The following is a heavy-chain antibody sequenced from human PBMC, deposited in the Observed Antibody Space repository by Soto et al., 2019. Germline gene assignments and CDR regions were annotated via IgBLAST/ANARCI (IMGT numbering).Heavy chain of an antibody. CDR3: ARESITMVRGVMGYYYYGMDV. CDR1: GGSISSYY. V-gene: IGHV4-59*01. D-gene: IGHD3-10*01. J-gene: IGHJ6*02. Sequence: SETLSLTCTVSGGSISSYYWSWIRQPPGKELEWIGYIYYSGSTNYNPSLKSRVTISVDTSKNQFSLKLSSVTAADTAVYYCARESITMVRGVMGYYYYGMDVWGQGTTVTVSS. CDR2: IYYSGST.